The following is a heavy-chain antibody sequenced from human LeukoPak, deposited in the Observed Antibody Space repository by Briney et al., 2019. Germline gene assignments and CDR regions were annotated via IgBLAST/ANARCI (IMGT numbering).Heavy chain of an antibody. V-gene: IGHV3-33*01. CDR1: GFTFSSYG. D-gene: IGHD5-18*01. J-gene: IGHJ4*02. CDR3: ARDLDTAMVLDY. Sequence: PGGSLRLSCAASGFTFSSYGMHWVRQAPGKGLEWVAVIWYDGSNKYYADSVKGRFTISRDNSKNTLYLRMNSLRAEDTAVYYCARDLDTAMVLDYWGQGTLVTVSS. CDR2: IWYDGSNK.